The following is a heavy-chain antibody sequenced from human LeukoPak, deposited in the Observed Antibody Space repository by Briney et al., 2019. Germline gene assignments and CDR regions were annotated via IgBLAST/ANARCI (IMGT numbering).Heavy chain of an antibody. D-gene: IGHD1-26*01. CDR3: AKLCMSTGRKEWELRSYAFDI. CDR1: GFTFSSYA. V-gene: IGHV3-23*01. CDR2: ISGSGGST. J-gene: IGHJ3*02. Sequence: GGSLRLSCAASGFTFSSYAMSWVRQAPGKGLEWVSAISGSGGSTYYADSVKGRFTISRDNSKNTLYLQMNSLRAEDTAVYYCAKLCMSTGRKEWELRSYAFDIWGQGTMVTVSS.